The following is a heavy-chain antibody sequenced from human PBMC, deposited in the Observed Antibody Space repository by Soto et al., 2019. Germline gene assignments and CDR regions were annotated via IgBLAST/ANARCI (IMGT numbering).Heavy chain of an antibody. V-gene: IGHV1-3*01. D-gene: IGHD3-22*01. J-gene: IGHJ4*02. CDR1: GYTFTSYA. CDR2: INAGNGNT. CDR3: ARVPAYYYDSSGYYPFDY. Sequence: ASVKVSCKASGYTFTSYAMHWVRQAPGQRLEWMGWINAGNGNTKYSQKFQGRVTITRDTSASTAYMELSSLRSEDTAVYYCARVPAYYYDSSGYYPFDYWGQGTLVTVSS.